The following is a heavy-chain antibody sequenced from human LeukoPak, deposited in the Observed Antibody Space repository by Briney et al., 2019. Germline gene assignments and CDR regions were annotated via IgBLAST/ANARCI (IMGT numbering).Heavy chain of an antibody. CDR2: ILPIFGKA. Sequence: GASVKVSCKASERTFTSYAISWVRQAPGQGLEWMGGILPIFGKANYAQKFQGRVTITTDESTSTAYMELSSLKSEDTAVYYCASGGGVEGAFDIWGQGTMVTVSS. CDR3: ASGGGVEGAFDI. J-gene: IGHJ3*02. V-gene: IGHV1-69*05. CDR1: ERTFTSYA. D-gene: IGHD2-8*01.